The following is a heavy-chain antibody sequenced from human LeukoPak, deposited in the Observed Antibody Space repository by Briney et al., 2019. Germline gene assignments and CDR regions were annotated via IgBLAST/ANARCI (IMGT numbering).Heavy chain of an antibody. V-gene: IGHV3-33*01. J-gene: IGHJ4*02. CDR2: IWYDGSNK. CDR1: GLTFSSYA. D-gene: IGHD5-12*01. CDR3: AREIPATYYFDY. Sequence: GGSLRLSCAASGLTFSSYAMHWVRQAPGKGLEWVAVIWYDGSNKYYVDSVKGRFTISRDNSKNTLYLQMNSLRAEDTAVYSCAREIPATYYFDYWGQGTLVTVSS.